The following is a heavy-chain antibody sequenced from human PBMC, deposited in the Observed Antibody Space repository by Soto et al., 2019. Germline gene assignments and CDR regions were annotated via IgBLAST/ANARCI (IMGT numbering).Heavy chain of an antibody. J-gene: IGHJ4*02. CDR2: IWYDGSNK. Sequence: QVQLVESGGGVVQPGRSLRLSCAASGFTFSSYGMHWVRKAPGQGLEWVAVIWYDGSNKYYADSVKGRFTISRDNSKNTLYLQMNSLRAEDTAVYYCAREGEGYSGDDSKGIFDYWGQGTQVTVAS. D-gene: IGHD5-12*01. CDR1: GFTFSSYG. CDR3: AREGEGYSGDDSKGIFDY. V-gene: IGHV3-33*01.